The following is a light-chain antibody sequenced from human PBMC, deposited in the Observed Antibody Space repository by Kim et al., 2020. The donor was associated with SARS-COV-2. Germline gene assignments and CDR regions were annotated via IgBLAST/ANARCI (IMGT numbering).Light chain of an antibody. Sequence: GQSVPIPCTGTSSDVGGYNHVSWYQPHPGKAPKLMIYEVTKRPSGVPDRFSGSKSGNTASLTVSGLQAEDEADYYCGSYVGNNNFVFGTGTKVTVL. CDR2: EVT. V-gene: IGLV2-8*01. CDR3: GSYVGNNNFV. CDR1: SSDVGGYNH. J-gene: IGLJ1*01.